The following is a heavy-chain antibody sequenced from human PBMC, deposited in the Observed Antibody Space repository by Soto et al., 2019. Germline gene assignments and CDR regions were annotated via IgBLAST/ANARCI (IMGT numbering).Heavy chain of an antibody. CDR3: ARGPSAAAPLSDWYFDL. V-gene: IGHV3-48*02. CDR2: IASTSWNI. J-gene: IGHJ2*01. Sequence: GGSLRLSCAASGFTFSGYSMNRVRQAPGKGLEWVSYIASTSWNIYYADTVKGRFTISRDNAKNSLYLQMNSLRDEDTAVYYCARGPSAAAPLSDWYFDLWGRGTLVTVSS. CDR1: GFTFSGYS. D-gene: IGHD2-2*01.